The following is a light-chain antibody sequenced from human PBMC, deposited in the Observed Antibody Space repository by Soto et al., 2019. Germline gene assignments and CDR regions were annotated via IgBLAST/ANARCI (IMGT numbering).Light chain of an antibody. CDR2: SGD. J-gene: IGLJ1*01. V-gene: IGLV1-44*01. CDR3: ATWAESLKTYV. CDR1: SSNIAGNA. Sequence: QSALTQPPSASGTPGQTVTISCSGGSSNIAGNAINWFQQLPGMAPKLLIYSGDHRPSGVPDRFSGSKSGTSASLAIIGLQSEDEADYYCATWAESLKTYVFGTGTKVTVL.